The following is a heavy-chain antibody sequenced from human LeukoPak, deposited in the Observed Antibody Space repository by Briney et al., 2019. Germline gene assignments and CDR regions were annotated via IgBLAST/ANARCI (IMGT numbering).Heavy chain of an antibody. J-gene: IGHJ6*03. D-gene: IGHD5-18*01. Sequence: PSETLSLTCTVSGGSISSSSYYWGWIRQPPGKGLEWIGSIYYSGSTYYNPSLKSRVTISVDTSKNQFSLKLSSVTAADTAVYYCARLTTLKYSYGPGRYYYYMDVWGKGTTVTVSS. CDR2: IYYSGST. CDR1: GGSISSSSYY. CDR3: ARLTTLKYSYGPGRYYYYMDV. V-gene: IGHV4-39*01.